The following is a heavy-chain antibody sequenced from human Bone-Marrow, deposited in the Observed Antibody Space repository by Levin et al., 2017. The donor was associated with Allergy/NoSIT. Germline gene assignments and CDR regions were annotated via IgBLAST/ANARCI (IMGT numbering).Heavy chain of an antibody. CDR3: AHSSPNYFDY. J-gene: IGHJ4*02. CDR2: IYWDGEK. CDR1: GFSLSTLGVG. Sequence: ASGPTLVKPTQTLTLTCAFSGFSLSTLGVGVGWIRQPPGKALEWLGIIYWDGEKRYSPSLKTRLTITKDTSKNQVVLMMTNMDPVDTATYYCAHSSPNYFDYWGQGTLVTVSS. V-gene: IGHV2-5*02.